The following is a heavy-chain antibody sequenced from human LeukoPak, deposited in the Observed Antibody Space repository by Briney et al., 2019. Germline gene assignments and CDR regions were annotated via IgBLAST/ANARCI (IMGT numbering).Heavy chain of an antibody. CDR1: GFTFSSYA. V-gene: IGHV3-30-3*01. CDR3: ASPTYSSSWLHAFDI. Sequence: PGGSLRLSCAASGFTFSSYAMHWVRQAPGKGLEWVAVISDDGSNKYYADSVKGRFTISRDNSKNTLYLQMNSLRAEDTAVYYCASPTYSSSWLHAFDIWGQGTMVTVSS. CDR2: ISDDGSNK. J-gene: IGHJ3*02. D-gene: IGHD6-13*01.